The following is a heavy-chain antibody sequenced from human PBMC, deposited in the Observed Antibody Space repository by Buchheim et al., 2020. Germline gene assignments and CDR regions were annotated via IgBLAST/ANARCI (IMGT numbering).Heavy chain of an antibody. J-gene: IGHJ6*02. Sequence: QVQLQQWGAGLLKPSETLSLTCAVYGGSFSGYYWSWIRQPPGKGLEWIGEINHSGSTNYNPSLKSRVTISVDTSKNQFSLKLSSVTAADTAVYYCARDKRNTIFGVVTAGGMDVWGQGTT. CDR3: ARDKRNTIFGVVTAGGMDV. D-gene: IGHD3-3*01. CDR2: INHSGST. CDR1: GGSFSGYY. V-gene: IGHV4-34*01.